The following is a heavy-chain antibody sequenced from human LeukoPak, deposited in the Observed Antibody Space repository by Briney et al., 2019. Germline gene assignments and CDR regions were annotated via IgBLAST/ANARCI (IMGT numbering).Heavy chain of an antibody. V-gene: IGHV3-48*04. Sequence: GGSLRLSCAASGFTFSSYSMNWVRQAPGKGLEWVSYISSSSSTIYYADSVKGRFTISRDNAKNSLYLQMNSLRAEDTAVYYCARPPSPYYYDSSGYHSQAFDIWGQGTMVTVSS. CDR1: GFTFSSYS. CDR2: ISSSSSTI. CDR3: ARPPSPYYYDSSGYHSQAFDI. D-gene: IGHD3-22*01. J-gene: IGHJ3*02.